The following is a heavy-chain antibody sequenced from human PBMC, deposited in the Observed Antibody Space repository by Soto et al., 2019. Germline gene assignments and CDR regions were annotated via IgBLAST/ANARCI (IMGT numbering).Heavy chain of an antibody. CDR1: GGSLRSYY. D-gene: IGHD2-8*01. Sequence: SETLSLTCPVSGGSLRSYYLYWFRQPPGKGLEWIGYIYYSGSTNYNPSLKSRVTISVDTSKNQFSLKLSSVTAADTAVYYCARRYAGNCDYWGQGTLVTVSS. V-gene: IGHV4-59*01. J-gene: IGHJ4*02. CDR2: IYYSGST. CDR3: ARRYAGNCDY.